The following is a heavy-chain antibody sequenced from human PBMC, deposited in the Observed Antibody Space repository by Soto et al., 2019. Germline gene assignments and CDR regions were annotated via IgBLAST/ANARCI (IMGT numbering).Heavy chain of an antibody. CDR1: GYCLRDYY. CDR2: INPNSGGT. CDR3: TTILTYYYDSSGYIDVDY. D-gene: IGHD3-22*01. J-gene: IGHJ4*02. V-gene: IGHV1-2*02. Sequence: SLPGYRPSSGYCLRDYYRHWVRLTPEQGLEWMGWINPNSGGTKYAPKFQGGVTMTRDTSITTAYMELSRLRSGDTAVYYCTTILTYYYDSSGYIDVDYWGQGTLGNVTS.